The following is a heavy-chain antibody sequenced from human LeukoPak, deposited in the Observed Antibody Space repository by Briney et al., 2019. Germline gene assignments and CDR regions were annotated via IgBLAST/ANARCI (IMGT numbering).Heavy chain of an antibody. CDR2: INHRGST. CDR1: GGSFSGYY. Sequence: SETLSLTCAVYGGSFSGYYWSWIRKPPGKGLEWIGEINHRGSTNYNPSLNSRVTLSVDTSKNQSSLKLSSVTAADTAVYYCARGSMVRGGYYYYMDVWGKGTTVTISS. J-gene: IGHJ6*03. CDR3: ARGSMVRGGYYYYMDV. D-gene: IGHD3-10*01. V-gene: IGHV4-34*01.